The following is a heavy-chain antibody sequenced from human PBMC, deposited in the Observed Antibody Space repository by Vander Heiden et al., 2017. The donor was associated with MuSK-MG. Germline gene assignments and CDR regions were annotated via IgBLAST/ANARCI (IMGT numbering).Heavy chain of an antibody. J-gene: IGHJ4*02. Sequence: EVQLVESGGGLVKPGGSLRLSCAASAFTFSSYSMNWVRQAPGKGLEWVSSISSSSSYIYYADSVKGRFTISRDNAKNSLYLQMNSLRAEDTAVYYCARDSGMTYYDYIWGSPSDYWGQGTLVTVSS. CDR1: AFTFSSYS. D-gene: IGHD3-16*01. CDR2: ISSSSSYI. V-gene: IGHV3-21*01. CDR3: ARDSGMTYYDYIWGSPSDY.